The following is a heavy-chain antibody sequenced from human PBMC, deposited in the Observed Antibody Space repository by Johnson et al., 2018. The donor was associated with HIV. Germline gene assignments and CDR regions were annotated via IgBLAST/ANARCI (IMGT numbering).Heavy chain of an antibody. D-gene: IGHD1-26*01. CDR3: ARGFLVGLPFDI. Sequence: VQLVESGGGLVQPGSSLRLSCAASGFRFDDYAMHWVRQAPGKGLEWVSGINWNGGSIGYADSVKGRLTISRDNAKNSLYLQMNSLRAEDTALYYCARGFLVGLPFDIWGQGTMVTVSS. CDR2: INWNGGSI. V-gene: IGHV3-9*01. CDR1: GFRFDDYA. J-gene: IGHJ3*02.